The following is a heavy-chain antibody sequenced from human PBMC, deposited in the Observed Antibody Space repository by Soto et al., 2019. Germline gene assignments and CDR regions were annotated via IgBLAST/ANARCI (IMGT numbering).Heavy chain of an antibody. CDR1: GGSISSYY. CDR2: IYYSGST. D-gene: IGHD3-22*01. Sequence: QVQLQESGPGLVKPSETLSLTCTVSGGSISSYYWSWIRQPPGKGLEWIGYIYYSGSTNYNPSLKSRVTISVDTSNSQCSLRLSSVTAADTAVYYCARHYYDRSGYFAYWGQGTLVTVSS. J-gene: IGHJ4*02. V-gene: IGHV4-59*08. CDR3: ARHYYDRSGYFAY.